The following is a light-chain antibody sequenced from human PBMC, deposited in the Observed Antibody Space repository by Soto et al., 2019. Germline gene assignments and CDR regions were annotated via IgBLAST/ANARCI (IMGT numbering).Light chain of an antibody. CDR2: EVT. Sequence: QSVLTQPSSESGSPGQSITISCTGTISDVGDFYYVSWYQQHPGKAPKLIIYEVTNRPSGVSDRFSASKSGTTASLTISGLQAEDEADYYCSSYTSSSAPYVLGTGTKVTVL. CDR3: SSYTSSSAPYV. J-gene: IGLJ1*01. V-gene: IGLV2-14*01. CDR1: ISDVGDFYY.